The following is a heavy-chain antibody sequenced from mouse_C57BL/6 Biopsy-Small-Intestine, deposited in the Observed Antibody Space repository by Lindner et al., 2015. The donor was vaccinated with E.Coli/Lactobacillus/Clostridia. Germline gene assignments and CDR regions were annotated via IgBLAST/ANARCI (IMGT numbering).Heavy chain of an antibody. J-gene: IGHJ4*01. V-gene: IGHV1-20*01. Sequence: VQLQESGPELVKPGASVKMSCKASGYSFTGYFMNWAKQSHGKSLEWIGRIGPYNGDTFYNQKFKGKATLTVGKSSSTVHMELRSLTSEDSALYYCAREGYDYDGYAMDYWGQGTSVTVSS. CDR1: GYSFTGYF. D-gene: IGHD2-4*01. CDR2: IGPYNGDT. CDR3: AREGYDYDGYAMDY.